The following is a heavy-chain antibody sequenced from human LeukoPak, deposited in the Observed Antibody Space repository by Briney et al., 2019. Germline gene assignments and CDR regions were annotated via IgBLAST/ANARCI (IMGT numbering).Heavy chain of an antibody. CDR3: ARASLSYYDSSGYPLGYFDY. J-gene: IGHJ4*02. CDR1: GGSFSGYY. V-gene: IGHV4-34*01. CDR2: IYYSGST. D-gene: IGHD3-22*01. Sequence: PSETLSLTCAVYGGSFSGYYWSWIRQPPGKGLEWIGSIYYSGSTYYNPSLKSRVTISVDTYKNQFSLKLSSVTAADTAVYYCARASLSYYDSSGYPLGYFDYWGQGTLVTVSS.